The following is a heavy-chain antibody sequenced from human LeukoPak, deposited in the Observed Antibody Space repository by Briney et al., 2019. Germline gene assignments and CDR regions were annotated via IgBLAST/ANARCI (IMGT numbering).Heavy chain of an antibody. CDR2: ISGSGGST. D-gene: IGHD2-2*01. Sequence: GGSLRLSCAASRFTFSSYAMSWVRQAPGKGLEWVSAISGSGGSTYYADSVKGRFTISRDNSKNTLYLQMNSLRAEDTAVYYCAKDLPHCSSTSCPLYYFDYWGQGTLVTVSS. V-gene: IGHV3-23*01. CDR3: AKDLPHCSSTSCPLYYFDY. J-gene: IGHJ4*02. CDR1: RFTFSSYA.